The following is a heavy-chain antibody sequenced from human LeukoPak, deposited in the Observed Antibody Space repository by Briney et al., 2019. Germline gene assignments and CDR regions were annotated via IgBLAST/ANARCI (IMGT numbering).Heavy chain of an antibody. D-gene: IGHD4-17*01. CDR2: IHHSGTT. J-gene: IGHJ4*02. CDR1: GASITSSHW. Sequence: SETLSLTCAVSGASITSSHWWSWARQPPGKGLEWIGEIHHSGTTNYKPSPQSRVTMSLDKSNNHISLKLTSVTAADTAVYYCATYFYGDYATYYFDFWGQGTLVTVSS. V-gene: IGHV4-4*02. CDR3: ATYFYGDYATYYFDF.